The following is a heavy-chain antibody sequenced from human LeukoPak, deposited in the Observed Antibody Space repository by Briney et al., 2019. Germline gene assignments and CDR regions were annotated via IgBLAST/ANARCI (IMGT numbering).Heavy chain of an antibody. J-gene: IGHJ4*02. V-gene: IGHV4-59*11. CDR1: GGSISGHY. D-gene: IGHD4-23*01. CDR3: ARNCLYGGFDY. Sequence: PSETLSLTCIVSGGSISGHYWSWIRQPPGRGLEWIGYIYSLGSTNYNPSLESRVTISVDTSNNQFSLTLSSVTAADTAVYYCARNCLYGGFDYWGQGILVTVSS. CDR2: IYSLGST.